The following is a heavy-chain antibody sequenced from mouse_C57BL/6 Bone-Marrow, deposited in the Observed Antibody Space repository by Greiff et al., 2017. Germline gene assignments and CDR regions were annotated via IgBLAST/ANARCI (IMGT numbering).Heavy chain of an antibody. D-gene: IGHD2-5*01. V-gene: IGHV1-55*01. CDR2: IYPGSGRT. CDR1: GYTFTSYW. Sequence: QVQLQQSGAELVKPGASVKMSCKASGYTFTSYWITWVKLRPGQGLEWIGDIYPGSGRTTYNEKFQSKATLTVDTSSSTAYMQLSSLTSEASAVYYCARPYYSNYWYFDVWGTGTTVTVSS. CDR3: ARPYYSNYWYFDV. J-gene: IGHJ1*03.